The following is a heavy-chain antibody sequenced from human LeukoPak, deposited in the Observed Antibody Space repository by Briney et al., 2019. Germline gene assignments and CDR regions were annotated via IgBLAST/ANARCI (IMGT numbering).Heavy chain of an antibody. Sequence: ASVKVSCKASGYTFTSYGISWVRQAPGQGLEWMGWISAYDGNTNYAQKLQGRVTMTTDTSTSTAYMELRSLRSDDTAVYYCARVWFRELGDAFDIWGQGTMVTVSS. CDR2: ISAYDGNT. J-gene: IGHJ3*02. V-gene: IGHV1-18*01. CDR1: GYTFTSYG. D-gene: IGHD3-10*01. CDR3: ARVWFRELGDAFDI.